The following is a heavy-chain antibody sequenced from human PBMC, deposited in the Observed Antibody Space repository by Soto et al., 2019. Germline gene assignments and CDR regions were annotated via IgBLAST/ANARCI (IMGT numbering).Heavy chain of an antibody. Sequence: QVQLVQSGGEVKKPGASVKVSCKASGYTFTIYGINWVRQAPGQGLEWMGWISPDNGNTNYAQKLQDRVTMTTDTSTSTAYMELRSLRSDDTAVYYCARALGYSGYAGMDVWGQGTTVTVSS. CDR1: GYTFTIYG. D-gene: IGHD5-12*01. J-gene: IGHJ6*02. CDR3: ARALGYSGYAGMDV. V-gene: IGHV1-18*01. CDR2: ISPDNGNT.